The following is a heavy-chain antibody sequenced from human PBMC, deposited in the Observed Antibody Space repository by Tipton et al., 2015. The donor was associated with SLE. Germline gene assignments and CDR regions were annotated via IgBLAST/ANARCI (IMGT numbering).Heavy chain of an antibody. J-gene: IGHJ4*02. CDR1: GGSITSHY. CDR2: IYYTGNT. V-gene: IGHV4-59*11. Sequence: TLSLTCTVSGGSITSHYWSWIRQPPGKGLEWIGYIYYTGNTYYNPSLKSRVTMSVDTSKNQFSLKLSSVTAADTAVYYCASDNYVFDYWGQGTLVTVSS. CDR3: ASDNYVFDY. D-gene: IGHD4-11*01.